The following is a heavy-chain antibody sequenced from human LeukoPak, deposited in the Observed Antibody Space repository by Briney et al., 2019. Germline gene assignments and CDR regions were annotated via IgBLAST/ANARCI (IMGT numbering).Heavy chain of an antibody. J-gene: IGHJ4*02. D-gene: IGHD6-19*01. V-gene: IGHV3-15*01. CDR1: GISFSKAW. CDR3: TTYSSGSCPF. CDR2: IYRSSNGETT. Sequence: GGSLRLSCAASGISFSKAWVTRVREAPGKGGEGVDRIYRSSNGETTDYGAPVIDRLTISRDESKNTLYLQMNSLRIEDTAVYYCTTYSSGSCPFWGQGTLVTVSS.